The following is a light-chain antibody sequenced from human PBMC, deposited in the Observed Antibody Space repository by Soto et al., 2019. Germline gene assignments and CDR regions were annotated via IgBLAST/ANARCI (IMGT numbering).Light chain of an antibody. V-gene: IGKV3-15*01. CDR2: GAS. CDR3: QQYYSFPLT. CDR1: QTIRSN. Sequence: EMVLTQSPATLSVSPGERATLSCRASQTIRSNLAWYQQKPGQAPRLLMYGASIRATNIPARFSGSGSGTEFTLTISSLQSEDFATYYCQQYYSFPLTFGGGTKVEIK. J-gene: IGKJ4*01.